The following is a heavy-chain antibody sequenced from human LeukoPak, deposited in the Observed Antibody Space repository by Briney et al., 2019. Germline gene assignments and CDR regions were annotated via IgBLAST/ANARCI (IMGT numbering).Heavy chain of an antibody. CDR1: GYTFTSYY. V-gene: IGHV1-46*01. J-gene: IGHJ6*03. CDR2: INPGGGST. D-gene: IGHD1-26*01. CDR3: ARDSDSGSSSHYYYVDV. Sequence: ASVKVSCKASGYTFTSYYMHWVRQAPGQGLEWMGIINPGGGSTTYAQKFQGRVTMTRDMSTNTVYMELNSLRSEDAAVYYCARDSDSGSSSHYYYVDVWGKGTTVTVSS.